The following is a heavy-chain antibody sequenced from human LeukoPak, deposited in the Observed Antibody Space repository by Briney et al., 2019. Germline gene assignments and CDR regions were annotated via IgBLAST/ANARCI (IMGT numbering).Heavy chain of an antibody. D-gene: IGHD5-24*01. CDR2: IKTDGGEQ. CDR3: AREQRTFDY. V-gene: IGHV3-7*03. J-gene: IGHJ4*02. Sequence: GGVLRLSCVASGFTFSNYWMNWVRQAPGKGLEWVANIKTDGGEQYYVDSVKGRFTISRDNADNSLYLQLSSLRAEDTAVYYCAREQRTFDYWGQGILVTVSS. CDR1: GFTFSNYW.